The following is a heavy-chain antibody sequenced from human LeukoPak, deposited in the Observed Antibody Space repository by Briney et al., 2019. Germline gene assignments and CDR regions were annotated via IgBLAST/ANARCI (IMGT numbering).Heavy chain of an antibody. CDR1: GGSISSSSYY. CDR2: IYYSGTT. V-gene: IGHV4-39*07. CDR3: AREFAASGPGLD. Sequence: PSETLSLTCTVSGGSISSSSYYWGWIRQPPGKGLEWIGSIYYSGTTYYNPSLKSRVTISVDTSKNQFSLKLSSVTAADTAVYYCAREFAASGPGLDWGQGTLVTVSS. D-gene: IGHD6-13*01. J-gene: IGHJ4*02.